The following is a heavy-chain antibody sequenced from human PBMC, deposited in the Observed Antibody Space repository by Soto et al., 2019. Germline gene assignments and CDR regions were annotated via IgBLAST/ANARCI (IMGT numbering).Heavy chain of an antibody. CDR2: INPLSGIS. V-gene: IGHV1-69*09. J-gene: IGHJ4*02. CDR3: ATPACAATWCSPSHILDH. Sequence: QVQLVQSGAEVKKPESSVKVSCKTSGGTFVRHVISWVRQAPGQGPEWMGKINPLSGISNYAQKFQDRVTFTADTDSSTAYMELSSLRSDDTAVYYCATPACAATWCSPSHILDHWGQGTLVTVSS. CDR1: GGTFVRHV. D-gene: IGHD3-9*01.